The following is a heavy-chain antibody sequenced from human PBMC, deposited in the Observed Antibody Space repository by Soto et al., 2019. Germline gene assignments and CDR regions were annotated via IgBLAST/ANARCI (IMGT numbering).Heavy chain of an antibody. D-gene: IGHD6-19*01. V-gene: IGHV3-21*01. Sequence: EVQLVESGGGLVKPGGSLRLSCAASGFTFSSYSMNWVRQAQGKGLEWVSSISSSSSYIYYADSVKGRFTISRDNAKNSLYLQMNSLRAEDTAVYYCARVGAVAGTGDYWGQGTLVTVSS. J-gene: IGHJ4*02. CDR2: ISSSSSYI. CDR1: GFTFSSYS. CDR3: ARVGAVAGTGDY.